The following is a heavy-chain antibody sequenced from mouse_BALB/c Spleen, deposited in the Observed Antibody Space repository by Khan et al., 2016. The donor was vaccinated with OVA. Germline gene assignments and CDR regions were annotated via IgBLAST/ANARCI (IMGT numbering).Heavy chain of an antibody. CDR1: GFTFSSDG. D-gene: IGHD2-2*01. CDR2: IRSGGSYT. J-gene: IGHJ2*01. Sequence: EVQRGESGGDLVKPGGSLKLSCAASGFTFSSDGMSWIRQTPDKRLEWVATIRSGGSYTYYPDSVKGRFTISRDNARNTLYLQMSSLKSEDTAMYYCARANYGYDYWGPGTTLTVSS. CDR3: ARANYGYDY. V-gene: IGHV5-6*01.